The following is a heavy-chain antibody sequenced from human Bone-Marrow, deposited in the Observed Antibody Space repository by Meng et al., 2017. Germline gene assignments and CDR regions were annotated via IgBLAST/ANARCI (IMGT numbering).Heavy chain of an antibody. CDR1: GSTFSSYW. V-gene: IGHV3-7*01. Sequence: GESLKISCAASGSTFSSYWMSWVRQAPGKGLEWVGNIKQDGSEKYYVDSVKGRFTISRDNAKNSLYLQMNSLRAEDTAVYYCARDLGGGVDYYYGMDVWGQGTMVTVSS. CDR2: IKQDGSEK. D-gene: IGHD3-16*01. CDR3: ARDLGGGVDYYYGMDV. J-gene: IGHJ6*02.